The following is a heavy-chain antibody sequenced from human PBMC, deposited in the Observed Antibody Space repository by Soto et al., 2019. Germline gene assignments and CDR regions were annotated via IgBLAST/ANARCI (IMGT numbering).Heavy chain of an antibody. V-gene: IGHV4-34*01. Sequence: SETLSLTRAVYGGSFSGYYWGWLRQPPGKGLAWSWKINHTGSTSYNPSLKSRVTIAVDTSKNQCSLKLSSVTAADTAVYYCARGPAGDYGSGSYFGYWGQGTLVTVSS. CDR1: GGSFSGYY. CDR3: ARGPAGDYGSGSYFGY. J-gene: IGHJ4*02. CDR2: INHTGST. D-gene: IGHD3-10*01.